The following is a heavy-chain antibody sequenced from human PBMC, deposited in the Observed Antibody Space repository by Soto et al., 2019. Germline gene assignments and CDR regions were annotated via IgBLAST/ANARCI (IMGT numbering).Heavy chain of an antibody. D-gene: IGHD3-16*01. CDR2: ISGSAGST. J-gene: IGHJ4*02. V-gene: IGHV3-23*01. CDR1: GFTFSSYA. CDR3: TKDLWPYLPPGGEFDS. Sequence: EVQLLESGGGLVQPGGSLRLSCAASGFTFSSYAMSWVRQAPGKGLEWISAISGSAGSTYYADSVKGRFTISRDNSKNTLYLQMNSLRAEDTAVFYCTKDLWPYLPPGGEFDSWGQGTLVTVSS.